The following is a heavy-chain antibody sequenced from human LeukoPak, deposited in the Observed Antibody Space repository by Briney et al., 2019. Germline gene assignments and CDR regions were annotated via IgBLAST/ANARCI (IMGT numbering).Heavy chain of an antibody. V-gene: IGHV4-59*01. CDR1: GGSISSYY. Sequence: SETLSLTCTVSGGSISSYYWSWIRQPPGKGLEWIGYIYYSGSTNYNPSLKSRVTISVDTSKNQFSLKLSSVTAADTAVYYCARDIITMVRRVITNWFDPWGQGTLATVSS. CDR2: IYYSGST. CDR3: ARDIITMVRRVITNWFDP. J-gene: IGHJ5*02. D-gene: IGHD3-10*01.